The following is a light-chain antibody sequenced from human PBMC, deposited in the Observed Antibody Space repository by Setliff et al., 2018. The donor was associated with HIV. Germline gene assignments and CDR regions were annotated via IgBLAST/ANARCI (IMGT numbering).Light chain of an antibody. CDR1: SSDVGGYNY. V-gene: IGLV2-14*01. Sequence: QSALTQPASLSGSPGQSITISCTGTSSDVGGYNYVSWYQQHPGKAPKLMINEVSNRPSGDSNRFSGSKSGNTASLTISGLQAQDEADYYCSSYTGSSTLDVFGTGTKLTV. J-gene: IGLJ1*01. CDR3: SSYTGSSTLDV. CDR2: EVS.